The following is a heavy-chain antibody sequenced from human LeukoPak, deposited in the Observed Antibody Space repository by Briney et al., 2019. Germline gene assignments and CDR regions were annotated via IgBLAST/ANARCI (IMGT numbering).Heavy chain of an antibody. CDR3: AGDGPGIAVP. Sequence: GASVKVSCKASGGTFSSYTISGVRQAPGQGLEWMGWIIPILGIANYAQKFQGRVTITADKSTSTAYMELSSLRSEDTAMYYCAGDGPGIAVPWGQGTLVTVSS. D-gene: IGHD6-19*01. V-gene: IGHV1-69*10. CDR1: GGTFSSYT. J-gene: IGHJ4*02. CDR2: IIPILGIA.